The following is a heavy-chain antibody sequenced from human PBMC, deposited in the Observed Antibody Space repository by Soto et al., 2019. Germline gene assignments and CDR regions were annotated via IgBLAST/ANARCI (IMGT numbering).Heavy chain of an antibody. V-gene: IGHV3-74*01. CDR1: GFGVSNNY. CDR3: ATGGSGYFTY. Sequence: GSLRLSCAASGFGVSNNYMSWVRQAPGKGLVWVSRIKSDGSYTNYADSVKGRFTISRDNAKNTLFLQMNSLGAEDTAVYYCATGGSGYFTYWGQGTLVTVSS. D-gene: IGHD3-22*01. J-gene: IGHJ4*02. CDR2: IKSDGSYT.